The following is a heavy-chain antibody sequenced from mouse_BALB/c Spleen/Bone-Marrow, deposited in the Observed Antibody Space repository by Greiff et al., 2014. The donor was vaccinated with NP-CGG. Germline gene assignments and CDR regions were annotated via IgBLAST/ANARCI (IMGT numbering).Heavy chain of an antibody. D-gene: IGHD1-1*01. V-gene: IGHV5-6-3*01. Sequence: EVKLVESGGGLVQPGGSLKLSCAVSGFTFSSYGMSWVRQTPDKRLELVATINSNGGSTYYPDSVKGRFTISRDNAKNTLYLQMSSLKSEDTAMYYCARDYYGSSYAMDYWGQGTSVTVSS. J-gene: IGHJ4*01. CDR1: GFTFSSYG. CDR3: ARDYYGSSYAMDY. CDR2: INSNGGST.